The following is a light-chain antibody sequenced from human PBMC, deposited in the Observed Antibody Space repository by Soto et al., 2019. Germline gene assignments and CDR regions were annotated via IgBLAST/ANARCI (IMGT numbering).Light chain of an antibody. J-gene: IGLJ3*02. CDR3: TSYTTSSTHWV. Sequence: QSVLTQPASVSGSPGESITISCTGTSSDVGGYNYVSWYQQHPGKAPKLMIYEVSNRPSGVSNRFSGSKSGNTASLTISGLQAEDEANYYCTSYTTSSTHWVFGGGTQLPVL. V-gene: IGLV2-14*01. CDR2: EVS. CDR1: SSDVGGYNY.